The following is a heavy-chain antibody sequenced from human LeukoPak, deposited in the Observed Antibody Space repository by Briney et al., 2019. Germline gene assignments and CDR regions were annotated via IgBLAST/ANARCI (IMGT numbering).Heavy chain of an antibody. CDR3: AKTRIVCTSVSCPGGGFDY. V-gene: IGHV3-23*01. J-gene: IGHJ4*01. D-gene: IGHD2-2*01. Sequence: GGSLRLSCAASGFTFSSYAMSWVRQAPGKGLEWVSGIRGSGDITYYADSVKGRFTISRDNFKNTLYLQMNSLRAKDTAVYYCAKTRIVCTSVSCPGGGFDYWGHGTLVTVSS. CDR1: GFTFSSYA. CDR2: IRGSGDIT.